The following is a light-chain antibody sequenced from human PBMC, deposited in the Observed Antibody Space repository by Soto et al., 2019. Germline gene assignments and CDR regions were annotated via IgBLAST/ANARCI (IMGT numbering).Light chain of an antibody. CDR2: EVN. J-gene: IGLJ3*02. CDR3: SSYTSSSTWV. V-gene: IGLV2-14*01. Sequence: QSALTQPASVSGSPGQSITIYCTGTSSDIGGYNYVSWYQQHPGKVPKLIISEVNNRPSGVSNRFSGSKSGNTASLTISGLQAEDEADNYCSSYTSSSTWVFGGGTKVTVL. CDR1: SSDIGGYNY.